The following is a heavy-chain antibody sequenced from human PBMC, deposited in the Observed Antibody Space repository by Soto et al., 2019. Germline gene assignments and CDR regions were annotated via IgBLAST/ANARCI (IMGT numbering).Heavy chain of an antibody. V-gene: IGHV4-34*01. D-gene: IGHD3-3*01. CDR2: INHSGST. J-gene: IGHJ5*02. CDR1: GGSFSGYY. Sequence: SETLSLTCAVYGGSFSGYYWSWIRQPPGKGLEWIGEINHSGSTNYNPSLKSRVTISVDTSKNQFSLKLSSVTAADTAVYYCARASRFLEWLLYSRWFDPWGQGTLVTV. CDR3: ARASRFLEWLLYSRWFDP.